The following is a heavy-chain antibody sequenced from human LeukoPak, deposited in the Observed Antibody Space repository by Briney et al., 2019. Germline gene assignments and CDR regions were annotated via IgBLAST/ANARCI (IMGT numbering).Heavy chain of an antibody. CDR1: GFTFISYA. D-gene: IGHD2-2*01. CDR3: TKLAGAILEEPTATLGWGMDA. CDR2: ISGSGGRT. J-gene: IGHJ6*02. Sequence: GGSLRLSCAASGFTFISYAMRWVRQAPGKGLEWVSSISGSGGRTYYADSVKGRFTISRDNSKKTVLLQMNSLRAEDTAIYYCTKLAGAILEEPTATLGWGMDAWGQGTTVTVSS. V-gene: IGHV3-23*01.